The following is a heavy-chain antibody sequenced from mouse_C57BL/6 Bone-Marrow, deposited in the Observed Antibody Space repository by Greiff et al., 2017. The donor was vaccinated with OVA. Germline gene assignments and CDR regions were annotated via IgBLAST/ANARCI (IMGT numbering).Heavy chain of an antibody. V-gene: IGHV1-61*01. D-gene: IGHD2-10*01. CDR3: ARSPSYYDAMDY. CDR2: IYPSDSET. CDR1: GYTFTSYW. J-gene: IGHJ4*01. Sequence: QVQLQQSGAELVRPGSSVKLSCKASGYTFTSYWMDWVKQRPGQGLEWIGNIYPSDSETHYNQKFKDKATLTVDKSSSTAYMQLSSLTSEDSAVYYCARSPSYYDAMDYWGQGTSVTVSS.